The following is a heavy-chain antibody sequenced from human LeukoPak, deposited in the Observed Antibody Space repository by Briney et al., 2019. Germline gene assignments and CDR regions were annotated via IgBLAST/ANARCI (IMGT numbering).Heavy chain of an antibody. CDR2: FDPEDGET. CDR3: AIYLDHISAYYYDSSGQSHY. CDR1: GYTLTELS. V-gene: IGHV1-24*01. J-gene: IGHJ4*02. Sequence: ASVKVSCKVSGYTLTELSMHWVRQAPGKGLEWMGGFDPEDGETIYAQKFQGRVTMTEDTSTDAAYMELSSLRSEDTAVYYCAIYLDHISAYYYDSSGQSHYWGQGTLVTVSS. D-gene: IGHD3-22*01.